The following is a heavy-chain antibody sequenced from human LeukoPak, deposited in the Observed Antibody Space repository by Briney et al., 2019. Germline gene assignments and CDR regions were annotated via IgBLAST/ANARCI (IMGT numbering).Heavy chain of an antibody. CDR3: AAPPYYGDDY. D-gene: IGHD4-17*01. CDR2: ISGSGSRT. V-gene: IGHV3-23*01. CDR1: GFTFSSYA. J-gene: IGHJ4*02. Sequence: GGSLRLSCAASGFTFSSYAMSWVRQAPGKGLEWLSAISGSGSRTYYADSVKGRFTISRDNSMNTLYLQMNSLRIDDTAVYYCAAPPYYGDDYWGQGTLVTVSS.